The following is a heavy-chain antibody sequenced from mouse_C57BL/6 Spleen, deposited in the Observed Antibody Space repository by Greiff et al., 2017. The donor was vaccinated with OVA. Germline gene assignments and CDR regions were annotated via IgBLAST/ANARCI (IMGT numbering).Heavy chain of an antibody. Sequence: QVQLQQSGPGLVQPSQSLSITCTVSGFSLTSYGVHWVRQSPGKGLEWLGVIWRGGSTDYNAAFMSRLSITKDNSKSQVFFKMNSLQADDTAIYYCAAMYYYGSSHDYYAMDYWGQGTSVTVSS. J-gene: IGHJ4*01. D-gene: IGHD1-1*01. CDR3: AAMYYYGSSHDYYAMDY. CDR1: GFSLTSYG. V-gene: IGHV2-5*01. CDR2: IWRGGST.